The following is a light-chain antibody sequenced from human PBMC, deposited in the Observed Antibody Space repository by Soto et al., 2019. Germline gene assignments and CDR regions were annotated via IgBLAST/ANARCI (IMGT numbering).Light chain of an antibody. CDR1: QSISTW. Sequence: DIQMTQSPSTLPASVGDRVTITCRANQSISTWLAWYQQKPGKAPNLLIYKASSLESGVPSRFSGSGSGTEFTLTISSLQPDDFATYYCHQYDSYPFLFGGGTKVDI. CDR3: HQYDSYPFL. V-gene: IGKV1-5*03. CDR2: KAS. J-gene: IGKJ4*01.